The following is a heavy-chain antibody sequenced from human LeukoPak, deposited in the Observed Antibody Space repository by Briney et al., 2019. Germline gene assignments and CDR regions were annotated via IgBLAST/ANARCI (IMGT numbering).Heavy chain of an antibody. D-gene: IGHD1-26*01. V-gene: IGHV3-30*02. CDR3: ARGSGGYYY. CDR1: GFTFSGYG. J-gene: IGHJ4*02. Sequence: GGSLRLSCAASGFTFSGYGMHWVRQAPGKGLEWAAFVRYDSSNKYYADSVKGRFTISRDNAKNTLYLQMNSLRAEDTAVYYCARGSGGYYYWGQGTLVTVSS. CDR2: VRYDSSNK.